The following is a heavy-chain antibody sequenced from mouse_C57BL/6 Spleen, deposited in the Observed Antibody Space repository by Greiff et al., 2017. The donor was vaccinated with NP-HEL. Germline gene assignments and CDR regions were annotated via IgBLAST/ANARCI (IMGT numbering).Heavy chain of an antibody. CDR1: GYSITSGYY. Sequence: EVKLQESGPGLVKPSQSLSLTCSVTGYSITSGYYWNWIRQFPGNKLEWMGYISYDGSNNYNPSLKNRISITRDTSKNQFFLKLNSVTTEDTATYYCARDGMRPNYLYWGQGTTLTVSS. V-gene: IGHV3-6*01. CDR2: ISYDGSN. J-gene: IGHJ2*01. D-gene: IGHD5-5*01. CDR3: ARDGMRPNYLY.